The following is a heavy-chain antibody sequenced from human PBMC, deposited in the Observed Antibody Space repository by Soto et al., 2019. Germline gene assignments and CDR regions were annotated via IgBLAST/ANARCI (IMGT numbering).Heavy chain of an antibody. D-gene: IGHD2-2*02. CDR2: LYHSGNT. J-gene: IGHJ4*02. Sequence: QVQLQESGPGLVKPSGTLSLTCAVSGDSISSNYWWGWVRQPPGKGLGWIGELYHSGNTKYNPSLKSRVTISVDESNHQFSLKLNSVTAADTAVYYCARGIPATVFDYWGRGILVTVSS. CDR3: ARGIPATVFDY. CDR1: GDSISSNYW. V-gene: IGHV4-4*02.